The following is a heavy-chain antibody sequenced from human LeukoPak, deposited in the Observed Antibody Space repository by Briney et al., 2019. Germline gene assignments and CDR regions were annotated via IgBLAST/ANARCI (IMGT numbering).Heavy chain of an antibody. CDR1: RFIFSSYW. CDR3: AKDLSDSSGRSIFDY. Sequence: PGGSLRLSCATSRFIFSSYWMTWVRRTPGKGLEWVAVISYDGSNKYYADSVKGRFTISRDNSKNTLYLQMNSLRAEDTAVYYCAKDLSDSSGRSIFDYWGQGTLVTVSS. J-gene: IGHJ4*02. CDR2: ISYDGSNK. D-gene: IGHD6-19*01. V-gene: IGHV3-30*18.